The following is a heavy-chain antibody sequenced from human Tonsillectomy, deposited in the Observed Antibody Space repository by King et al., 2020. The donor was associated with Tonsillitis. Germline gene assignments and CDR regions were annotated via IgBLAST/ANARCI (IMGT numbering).Heavy chain of an antibody. D-gene: IGHD3-3*01. CDR2: ISFDGSSR. CDR3: AKVLLSWSTYYTTDY. Sequence: VQLVESGGGVVQPGRSLRLSCAASGFTFSSYGMHWVRQAPGKGLEWVAVISFDGSSRYYADSVKGRFTISRDNSKNTLYLQMNSLRAEDTAVYYCAKVLLSWSTYYTTDYWGQGTLVAVSS. J-gene: IGHJ4*02. V-gene: IGHV3-30*18. CDR1: GFTFSSYG.